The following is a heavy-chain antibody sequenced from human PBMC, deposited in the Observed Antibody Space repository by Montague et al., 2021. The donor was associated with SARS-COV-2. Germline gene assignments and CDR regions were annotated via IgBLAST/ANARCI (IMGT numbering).Heavy chain of an antibody. V-gene: IGHV4-34*01. CDR1: GGSFSGYY. Sequence: SETLSLTCAVYGGSFSGYYWSWIRQPPGKGLEWIGEINHSGSTNYNPSLKSRVTISVDTSKNQFSLKLSSLTAADTAVYYCARGLRQISLWCGINNWFDPWGQGTLVTVSS. D-gene: IGHD3-10*01. CDR3: ARGLRQISLWCGINNWFDP. J-gene: IGHJ5*02. CDR2: INHSGST.